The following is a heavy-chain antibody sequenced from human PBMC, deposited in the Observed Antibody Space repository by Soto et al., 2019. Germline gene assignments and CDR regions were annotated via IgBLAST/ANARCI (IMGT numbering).Heavy chain of an antibody. Sequence: QVQLQESGPRLVKPSQTLSLTCSVSGASIRSGRYYWSWIRQSPGRGLEWIGYIYYTGTTHYNPAVKSRVTILLDNSKHQFSLTWTSWTAADTAIYYCATVLHDYGPKGVDSWGQGTQVTVSS. V-gene: IGHV4-30-4*01. D-gene: IGHD3-16*01. CDR1: GASIRSGRYY. J-gene: IGHJ5*01. CDR3: ATVLHDYGPKGVDS. CDR2: IYYTGTT.